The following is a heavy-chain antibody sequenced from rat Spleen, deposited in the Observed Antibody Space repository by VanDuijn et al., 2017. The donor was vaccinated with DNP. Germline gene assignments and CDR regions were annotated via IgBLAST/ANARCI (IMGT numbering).Heavy chain of an antibody. CDR3: ARSEAAISTFAY. CDR1: GYSITSSYR. D-gene: IGHD1-2*01. Sequence: EVQLQESGPGLVKPSQSLSLTCSVTGYSITSSYRWNWIRKFPGNKLEWMGYINSAGSTNYNPSLKSRISITRDTSKNQFFLQVNSVTTEDTATYYCARSEAAISTFAYWGQGTLVTVSS. CDR2: INSAGST. V-gene: IGHV3-3*01. J-gene: IGHJ3*01.